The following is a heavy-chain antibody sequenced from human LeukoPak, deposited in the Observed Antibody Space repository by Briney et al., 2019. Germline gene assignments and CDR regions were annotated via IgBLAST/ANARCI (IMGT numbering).Heavy chain of an antibody. D-gene: IGHD3-9*01. CDR2: ISDSGDII. Sequence: GGSLRLSCAASGFSFSSNAFNWVRQAPGKGLEWVSAISDSGDIIQYADSVRGRFTISRDNSKNTLYLQMNSLRVEDTAVYYCARYSFDWGQGTLVTVSS. V-gene: IGHV3-23*01. CDR1: GFSFSSNA. CDR3: ARYSFD. J-gene: IGHJ4*02.